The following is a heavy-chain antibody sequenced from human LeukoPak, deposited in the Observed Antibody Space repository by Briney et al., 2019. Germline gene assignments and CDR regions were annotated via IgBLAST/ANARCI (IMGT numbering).Heavy chain of an antibody. CDR1: GFTFSSYA. CDR2: ISGGGGST. CDR3: AKAPHIVVVPAAYFDY. V-gene: IGHV3-23*01. D-gene: IGHD2-2*01. Sequence: GGSLRLSCAASGFTFSSYAMSWVRQAPGKGLEWVSAISGGGGSTYYADSVKGRLTISRDNSKNTLYLQMNSLRAEDTAVYYCAKAPHIVVVPAAYFDYWGQGTLVTVSS. J-gene: IGHJ4*02.